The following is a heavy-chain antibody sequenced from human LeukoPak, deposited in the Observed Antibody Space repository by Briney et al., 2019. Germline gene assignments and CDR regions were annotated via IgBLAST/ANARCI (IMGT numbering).Heavy chain of an antibody. J-gene: IGHJ5*02. CDR2: IYSSGST. CDR1: GGSISGYY. D-gene: IGHD6-13*01. CDR3: VRGKAAAGAIWFDP. Sequence: PSETLSLTCTVSGGSISGYYWTWIRQPPGKGLEWIGCIYSSGSTSCKPSLKSRITISVDTSKNQFSLNLSSVTAADTAVYYCVRGKAAAGAIWFDPWGQGTLVTVSS. V-gene: IGHV4-59*01.